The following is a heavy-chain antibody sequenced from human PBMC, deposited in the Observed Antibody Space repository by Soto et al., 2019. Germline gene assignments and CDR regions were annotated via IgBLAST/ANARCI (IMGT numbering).Heavy chain of an antibody. Sequence: SETLSLTCTVSGASMSSSLYYWGWIRQPPGKGLDWIGTIFYSGTTYYNPSLESRVTISIDKSKNQFSLKLSSVTAADTAVYYXATSGGSLHNWFDPWGQGTLVTVSS. V-gene: IGHV4-39*01. D-gene: IGHD2-15*01. CDR1: GASMSSSLYY. CDR3: ATSGGSLHNWFDP. J-gene: IGHJ5*02. CDR2: IFYSGTT.